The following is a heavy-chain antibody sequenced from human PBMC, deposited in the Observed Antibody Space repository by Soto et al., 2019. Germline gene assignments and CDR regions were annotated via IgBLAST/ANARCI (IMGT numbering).Heavy chain of an antibody. Sequence: PSETLSLTCTVSGGCISSGGYYWSWIRQRPGKGLEWIGYIFYSGSTYYNPSLKSPVTISVDTSKNHFSLNLSSVTAANTAVYYCARDAPAGLYGMDVWGQGTTVTVSS. J-gene: IGHJ6*02. CDR3: ARDAPAGLYGMDV. V-gene: IGHV4-31*01. CDR2: IFYSGST. D-gene: IGHD2-2*01. CDR1: GGCISSGGYY.